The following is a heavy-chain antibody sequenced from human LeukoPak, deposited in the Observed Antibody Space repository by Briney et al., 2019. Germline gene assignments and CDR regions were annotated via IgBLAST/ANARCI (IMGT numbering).Heavy chain of an antibody. Sequence: GGSLRLSCAASGFTFDDYGMSWVRHAPGKGLEWVSGSNWNGGSTGYADSVKGRFTISRDNAKNSLYLQMNSLRAEDTALYYCAGAGYGDYFDYWGQGTLVTVSS. CDR2: SNWNGGST. D-gene: IGHD4-17*01. CDR1: GFTFDDYG. J-gene: IGHJ4*02. CDR3: AGAGYGDYFDY. V-gene: IGHV3-20*04.